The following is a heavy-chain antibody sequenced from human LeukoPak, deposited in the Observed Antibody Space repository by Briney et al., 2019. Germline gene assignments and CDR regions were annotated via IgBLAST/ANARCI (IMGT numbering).Heavy chain of an antibody. CDR3: ARELYHFDR. CDR1: GGSIRNHH. CDR2: AFFTEGT. Sequence: PSGTLSLTCSVSGGSIRNHHWTWIRQSPGKGLEWIGHAFFTEGTNYSPSLRGQITISADRSKNQIYLKLGSVTAADTAVYYCARELYHFDRWGQGALDTVSS. D-gene: IGHD2-8*01. J-gene: IGHJ4*02. V-gene: IGHV4-59*11.